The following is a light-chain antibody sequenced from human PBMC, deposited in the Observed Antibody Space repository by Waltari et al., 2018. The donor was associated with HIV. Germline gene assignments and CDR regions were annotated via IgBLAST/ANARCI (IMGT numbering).Light chain of an antibody. Sequence: DIVLTQSPDSLAVSLGERATMNCKSSQKILFSSTNKNYLSWYQQRPGQPPRLLIYWASSRESAVPERFTGSGSGTNLTRTISRLQADDVAVYFGQQYYSTPRTFGQGTKV. CDR3: QQYYSTPRT. CDR2: WAS. J-gene: IGKJ1*01. CDR1: QKILFSSTNKNY. V-gene: IGKV4-1*01.